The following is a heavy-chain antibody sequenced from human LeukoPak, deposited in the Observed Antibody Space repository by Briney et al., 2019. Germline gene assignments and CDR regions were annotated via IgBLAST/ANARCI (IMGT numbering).Heavy chain of an antibody. V-gene: IGHV4-34*01. CDR3: ARGHRRSVAGTLDC. J-gene: IGHJ4*02. CDR2: INHSGST. D-gene: IGHD6-19*01. Sequence: PSETLSLTCAVYGGSFSGYYWSWIRQPPGKGLEWIGEINHSGSTNYNPSLKSRVTISVDTSKNQFSLKLSSVTAADTAVYYCARGHRRSVAGTLDCWGQGTLVTVSS. CDR1: GGSFSGYY.